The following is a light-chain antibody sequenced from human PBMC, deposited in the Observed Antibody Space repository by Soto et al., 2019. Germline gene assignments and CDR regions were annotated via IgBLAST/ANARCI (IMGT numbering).Light chain of an antibody. V-gene: IGKV3-15*01. J-gene: IGKJ1*01. Sequence: EIMLTQSPATLSLSPGETATLSCRANQLISNYLAWYQQKPGQAPRLLIYGASTRATGIPARFSGSGSGTEFTLTISSLQSEDFAVYYCQQYNNWPTWTFGQGTKVDIK. CDR3: QQYNNWPTWT. CDR2: GAS. CDR1: QLISNY.